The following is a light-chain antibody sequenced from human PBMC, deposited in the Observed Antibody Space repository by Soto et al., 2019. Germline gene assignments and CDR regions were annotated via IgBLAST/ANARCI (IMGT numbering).Light chain of an antibody. CDR2: GAS. Sequence: IVMTQSPATLSVSPGERATLSCRASQSVSSNLAWYQQKPGQAPRLLIYGASTRATGIPDRFSGSGSGTEFTLTISSLQSEDSAVYSWQHYKNWPPKTFGQGTKVYIQ. J-gene: IGKJ1*01. V-gene: IGKV3-15*01. CDR3: QHYKNWPPKT. CDR1: QSVSSN.